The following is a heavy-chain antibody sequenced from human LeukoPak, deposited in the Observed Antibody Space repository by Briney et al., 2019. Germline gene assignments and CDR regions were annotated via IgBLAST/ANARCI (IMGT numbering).Heavy chain of an antibody. J-gene: IGHJ5*02. D-gene: IGHD2-2*01. Sequence: EGSLRLSCAASGFTFSSYAMHWVRQAPGKGLEWVAVISYDGSNKYYADSVKGRFTISRDNSKNTLYLQMNSLRAEDTAVYYCARDQPTQTIVVVPAAIYPWGQGTLVTVSS. CDR1: GFTFSSYA. V-gene: IGHV3-30-3*01. CDR3: ARDQPTQTIVVVPAAIYP. CDR2: ISYDGSNK.